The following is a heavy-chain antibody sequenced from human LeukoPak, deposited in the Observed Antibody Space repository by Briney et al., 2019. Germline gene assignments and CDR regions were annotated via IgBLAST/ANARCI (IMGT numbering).Heavy chain of an antibody. CDR2: ISSSGSTI. D-gene: IGHD3-22*01. J-gene: IGHJ3*02. CDR1: GFTFSSYE. V-gene: IGHV3-48*03. CDR3: ARDRRIGHYYDSSVGSDDAFDI. Sequence: QTGGSLRLSCAASGFTFSSYEMNWVRQAPGKGLEWVSYISSSGSTIYYADSVKGRFTISRDNAKNSLYLQMNGLRAEDTAVYYCARDRRIGHYYDSSVGSDDAFDIWGQGTMVTVSS.